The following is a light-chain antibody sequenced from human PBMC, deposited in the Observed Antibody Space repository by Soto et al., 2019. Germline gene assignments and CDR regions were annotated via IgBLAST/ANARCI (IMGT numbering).Light chain of an antibody. Sequence: DIVMTQSPVTLSVPPGERATLSCRASQSVGRNVAWYQQKPGQAPRLLMYDASNRATGIPARFSGSGSGTEFTLIISSLQSYDFAVYYCQQFNKWPPGFGPGTTGDIK. CDR3: QQFNKWPPG. CDR1: QSVGRN. J-gene: IGKJ3*01. V-gene: IGKV3-15*01. CDR2: DAS.